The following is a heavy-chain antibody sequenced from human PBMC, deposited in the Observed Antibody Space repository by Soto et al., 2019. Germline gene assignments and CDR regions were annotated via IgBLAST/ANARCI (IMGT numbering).Heavy chain of an antibody. V-gene: IGHV3-30*18. D-gene: IGHD2-2*01. CDR2: ISYDGSKK. CDR3: AKGQHCCITSCYFYCDGIDF. Sequence: PGGSLRLSCAASGFTFSSYVMHWVRQAPGKGLEWVAVISYDGSKKYYADSVKGRLTISRDNSKNTVYLQMNSLRREDTAVYYCAKGQHCCITSCYFYCDGIDFSAQGSSDTVS. CDR1: GFTFSSYV. J-gene: IGHJ6*02.